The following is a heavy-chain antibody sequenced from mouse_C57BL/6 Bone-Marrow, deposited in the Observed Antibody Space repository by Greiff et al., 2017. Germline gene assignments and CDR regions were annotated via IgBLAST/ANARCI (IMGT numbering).Heavy chain of an antibody. CDR3: ARIYYGNHAWFAY. Sequence: EVKLVESGGGLVQPGGSLKLSCAASGFTFSDYGMAWVRQAPRKGPEWVAFISNLAYSIYYADTVTGRFTISRENAKNTRYLEMSSLRSEDTAMYYCARIYYGNHAWFAYWGQGTLVTVSA. J-gene: IGHJ3*01. V-gene: IGHV5-15*01. CDR2: ISNLAYSI. D-gene: IGHD2-1*01. CDR1: GFTFSDYG.